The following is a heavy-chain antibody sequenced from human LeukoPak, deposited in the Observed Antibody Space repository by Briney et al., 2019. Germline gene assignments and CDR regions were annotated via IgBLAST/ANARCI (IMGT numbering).Heavy chain of an antibody. V-gene: IGHV1-69*06. D-gene: IGHD6-25*01. CDR1: GGTFSNFA. J-gene: IGHJ6*03. CDR2: IIPLFGTA. Sequence: SVKVSCKASGGTFSNFAISWVRQAPGQGLEWMGGIIPLFGTANYGQKSQGRVTITADKSTSTAYMELSSLRSDDTAVYYCARGLLGGPNYYYYYMDVWGKGTTVTVSS. CDR3: ARGLLGGPNYYYYYMDV.